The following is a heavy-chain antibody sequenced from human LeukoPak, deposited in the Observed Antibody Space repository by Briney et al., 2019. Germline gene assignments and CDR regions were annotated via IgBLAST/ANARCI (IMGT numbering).Heavy chain of an antibody. CDR3: ARFSSTWYVAFDM. Sequence: GGSLRLSCAASGFIVSSYETGRVRQAPGKGLEWLSYINSGGTVYYADSVKGRFTFSRDNAKNSLYLHMNSLRAEDTALYYCARFSSTWYVAFDMWGQGTMVTVSS. D-gene: IGHD6-13*01. V-gene: IGHV3-48*03. CDR1: GFIVSSYE. J-gene: IGHJ3*02. CDR2: INSGGTV.